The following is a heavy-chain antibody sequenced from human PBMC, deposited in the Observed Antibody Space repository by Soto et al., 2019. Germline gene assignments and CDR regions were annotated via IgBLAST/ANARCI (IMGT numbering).Heavy chain of an antibody. D-gene: IGHD5-12*01. J-gene: IGHJ3*02. CDR1: GATLDTFINYG. CDR3: ARGAATTRLVLMYDALEI. V-gene: IGHV1-69*12. Sequence: QVQLVQSGAEVKKPGSSVRVSCKASGATLDTFINYGITWVRQAPGQGLEWMGGIIPVFGAANHAQKFQGRVTISADESTRTVNLELRSLRSDDTAVYYCARGAATTRLVLMYDALEIWGQGTMVTVSS. CDR2: IIPVFGAA.